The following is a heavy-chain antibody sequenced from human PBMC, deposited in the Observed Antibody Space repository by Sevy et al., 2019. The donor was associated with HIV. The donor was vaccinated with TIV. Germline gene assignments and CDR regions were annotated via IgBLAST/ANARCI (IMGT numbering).Heavy chain of an antibody. CDR3: ARGGSNGWYYFDY. Sequence: ASVKVSCKASGGIFRTYGISWVRQAPGQGLEWMGGIIPVLGTTNYAQKFQGRVTITADESTKTVYMELNSLRSEDTAVYYCARGGSNGWYYFDYWGQETLVTVSS. V-gene: IGHV1-69*13. CDR1: GGIFRTYG. D-gene: IGHD6-19*01. CDR2: IIPVLGTT. J-gene: IGHJ4*02.